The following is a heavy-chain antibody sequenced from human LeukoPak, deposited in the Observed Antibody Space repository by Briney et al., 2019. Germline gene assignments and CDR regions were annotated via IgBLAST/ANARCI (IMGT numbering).Heavy chain of an antibody. CDR1: GSTFIDYY. J-gene: IGHJ4*02. CDR3: ARGEMANFDS. D-gene: IGHD5-24*01. Sequence: PGGSLRLSCTAFGSTFIDYYMAWIRQAPGRGLEWISYIGTRGTTVYYADSVKGRFTISRDNAKNSLSLQMNNLKVDDTAIYYCARGEMANFDSWGQGTLVTVSS. CDR2: IGTRGTTV. V-gene: IGHV3-11*01.